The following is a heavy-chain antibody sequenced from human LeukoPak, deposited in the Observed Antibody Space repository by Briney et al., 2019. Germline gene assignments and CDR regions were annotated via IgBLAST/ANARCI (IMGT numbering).Heavy chain of an antibody. V-gene: IGHV1-2*02. J-gene: IGHJ3*02. Sequence: ASVKVSCKASGYTFTSYGISWVRQAPGQGLEWMGWINPNSGGTNYAQKFQGRVTMTRDTSISTAYMELSRLRSDDTAVYYCARAGEAGAFDIWGQGTMVTVSS. CDR3: ARAGEAGAFDI. D-gene: IGHD4-17*01. CDR2: INPNSGGT. CDR1: GYTFTSYG.